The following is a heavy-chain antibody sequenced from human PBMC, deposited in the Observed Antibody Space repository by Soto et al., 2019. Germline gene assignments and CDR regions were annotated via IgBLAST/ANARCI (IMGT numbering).Heavy chain of an antibody. D-gene: IGHD5-12*01. CDR2: MNPNSGNT. V-gene: IGHV1-8*01. CDR3: ATDRDIVATLGYGMDV. Sequence: ASVKVSCKASGYTFTSYDINWVRQATGQGLEWMGWMNPNSGNTGYAQKFQGRVTMTRNTSISTAYMELSSLRSEDTAVYYCATDRDIVATLGYGMDVWGQGTTVTVSS. CDR1: GYTFTSYD. J-gene: IGHJ6*02.